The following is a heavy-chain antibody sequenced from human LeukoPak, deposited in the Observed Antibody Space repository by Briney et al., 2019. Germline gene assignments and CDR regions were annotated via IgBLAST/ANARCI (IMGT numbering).Heavy chain of an antibody. Sequence: PGGSLRLSCAVSGFTFSSYWMHWVRQAPGKGLVWVSRIYSDGSSTNYADSVKGRSTISRDNSKNTLYLQMNSLRAEDTAVYYCARALDGSGSRSFDYWGQGTLVTVSS. J-gene: IGHJ4*02. D-gene: IGHD3-10*01. CDR1: GFTFSSYW. CDR2: IYSDGSST. V-gene: IGHV3-74*01. CDR3: ARALDGSGSRSFDY.